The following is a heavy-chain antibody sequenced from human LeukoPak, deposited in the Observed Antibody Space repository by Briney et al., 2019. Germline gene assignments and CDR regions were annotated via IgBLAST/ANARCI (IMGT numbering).Heavy chain of an antibody. J-gene: IGHJ6*02. CDR3: ARDRGVQPHLRYFDWFHTRYYYYGMDV. Sequence: SETLSLTCTVSGGSISSYYWSWIRQPPGKGLEWIGYIYYSGSTNYNPSLKSRVTISVDTSKNQFSLKLSSVTAADTAVYYCARDRGVQPHLRYFDWFHTRYYYYGMDVWGQGTTVTVSS. D-gene: IGHD3-9*01. CDR1: GGSISSYY. V-gene: IGHV4-59*01. CDR2: IYYSGST.